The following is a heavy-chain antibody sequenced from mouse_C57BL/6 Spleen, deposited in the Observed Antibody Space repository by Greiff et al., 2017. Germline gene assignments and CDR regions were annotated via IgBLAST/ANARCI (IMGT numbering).Heavy chain of an antibody. J-gene: IGHJ3*01. V-gene: IGHV1-84*01. CDR3: ARGEYSPRFAY. CDR1: GYTFTDYY. CDR2: IYPGSGNT. D-gene: IGHD2-12*01. Sequence: QVQLQQSGPELVKPGASVKISCKASGYTFTDYYINWVKQRPGQGLEWIGWIYPGSGNTKYNEKFKGKATLTVDTASSTAYMQLSSLTSEASAVYFFARGEYSPRFAYWGQGTLVTVSA.